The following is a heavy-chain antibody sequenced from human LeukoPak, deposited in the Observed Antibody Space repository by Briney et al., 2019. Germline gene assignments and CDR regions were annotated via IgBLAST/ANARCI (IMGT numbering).Heavy chain of an antibody. CDR3: ARVSKVGTKRKTHEIDY. D-gene: IGHD1-14*01. CDR2: IYYSGST. J-gene: IGHJ4*02. CDR1: GGSISSSSYY. Sequence: SETLSLTCTVSGGSISSSSYYWGWIRQPPGKGLEWIGSIYYSGSTYYNPSLKSRVTISVDTSKNQFSLKLSSVTAADTAVHYCARVSKVGTKRKTHEIDYWGQGTLVTVSS. V-gene: IGHV4-39*07.